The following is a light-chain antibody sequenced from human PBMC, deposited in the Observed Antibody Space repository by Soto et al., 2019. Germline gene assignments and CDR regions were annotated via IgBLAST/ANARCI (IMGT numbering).Light chain of an antibody. Sequence: QSALTQPASVSGSPGQSITISCTGTSSDVGGYDYVSWYQHHPGKVPKLIIYEVSKRPSGVSHRFSDSKSGNTASLTISGLQAEDEADYYCSSYTGSSALVFGGGTKLTVL. CDR1: SSDVGGYDY. V-gene: IGLV2-14*01. CDR3: SSYTGSSALV. J-gene: IGLJ2*01. CDR2: EVS.